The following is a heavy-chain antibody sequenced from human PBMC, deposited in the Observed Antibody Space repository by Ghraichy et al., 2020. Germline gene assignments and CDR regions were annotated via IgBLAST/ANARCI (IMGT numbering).Heavy chain of an antibody. Sequence: SETLSLTCTVSGGSITTSGYYWGWIRQPPGQGLEWIGSIYHTGSTYYNASLKSRVTISVDTSNNHFTLQMTSVTAADKAVFYCASRSSSGAFDTWGQGTMVTVSS. J-gene: IGHJ3*02. CDR1: GGSITTSGYY. D-gene: IGHD6-19*01. CDR2: IYHTGST. CDR3: ASRSSSGAFDT. V-gene: IGHV4-39*02.